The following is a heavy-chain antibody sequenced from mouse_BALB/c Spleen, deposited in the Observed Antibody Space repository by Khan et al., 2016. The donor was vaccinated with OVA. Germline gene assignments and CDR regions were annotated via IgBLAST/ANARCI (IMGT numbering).Heavy chain of an antibody. V-gene: IGHV3-2*02. CDR1: GYSITSDYA. D-gene: IGHD2-13*01. CDR3: ARSLYYSDSYAMDY. Sequence: VQLKESGPGLVKPSQSLSLTCTVTGYSITSDYAWNWIRQFPGNKLEWMGYISSTGSTSYNPSLKSRISITRDTSKNQFFLHLNSVTTEDTATYYCARSLYYSDSYAMDYLGQGTSVTVSS. J-gene: IGHJ4*01. CDR2: ISSTGST.